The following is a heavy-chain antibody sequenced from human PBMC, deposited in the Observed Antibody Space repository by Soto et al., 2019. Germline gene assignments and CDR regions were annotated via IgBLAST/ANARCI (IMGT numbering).Heavy chain of an antibody. J-gene: IGHJ4*02. CDR2: SSTSNGDT. D-gene: IGHD3-3*02. CDR1: GYTFTSYG. Sequence: QVQLVQSGAEVKKPGASVKVSCKTSGYTFTSYGITWVRQAPGQGLEWVGWSSTSNGDTNYVQKFQGRVTMTTDTSTGTGYMELRSLTSDDTAVYYCARDYTFPDYWGQGTLVTVSS. CDR3: ARDYTFPDY. V-gene: IGHV1-18*01.